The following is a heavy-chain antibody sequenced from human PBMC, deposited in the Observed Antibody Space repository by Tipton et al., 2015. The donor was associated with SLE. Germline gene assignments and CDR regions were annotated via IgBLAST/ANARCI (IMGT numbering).Heavy chain of an antibody. CDR3: ARDEVSPAQFDF. CDR2: MFTSGGT. Sequence: TLSLTCTVSGGSISSGSYYWSWIRQPAGKGLEWIGHMFTSGGTSYNPSLKSRVTMSVDTSRNQFSLKRNSVTAADTAVYYCARDEVSPAQFDFWGQGTLVTVSS. CDR1: GGSISSGSYY. J-gene: IGHJ4*02. V-gene: IGHV4-61*09.